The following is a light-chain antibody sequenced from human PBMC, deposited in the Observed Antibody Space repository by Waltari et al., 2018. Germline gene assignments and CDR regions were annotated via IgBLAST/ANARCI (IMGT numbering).Light chain of an antibody. CDR3: QHYGSSPWT. V-gene: IGKV3-20*01. J-gene: IGKJ1*01. Sequence: ESVLTQSPGTLSLSPGERATLSCRASQSVSSGYLAWYQQRPGQAPRLLIYRASTRATGIPDRFSGSGSATDLTLTISRLEPEDSAVYYCQHYGSSPWTFGQGTKVEIK. CDR2: RAS. CDR1: QSVSSGY.